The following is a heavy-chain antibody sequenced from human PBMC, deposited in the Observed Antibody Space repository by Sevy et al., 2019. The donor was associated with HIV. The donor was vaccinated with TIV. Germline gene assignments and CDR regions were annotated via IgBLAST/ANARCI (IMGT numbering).Heavy chain of an antibody. CDR2: ISSSSSTI. V-gene: IGHV3-48*01. D-gene: IGHD3-10*01. J-gene: IGHJ6*02. CDR3: ARSGPNKLLWFRELYYGMDV. CDR1: GFTFSSYS. Sequence: GGSLRLSCAASGFTFSSYSMNWVRQAPGKGLEWVSYISSSSSTIYYADSVKGRFTISRDNAKNSLYLQMNSLGAEDTAVYYCARSGPNKLLWFRELYYGMDVWGQGTTVTVSS.